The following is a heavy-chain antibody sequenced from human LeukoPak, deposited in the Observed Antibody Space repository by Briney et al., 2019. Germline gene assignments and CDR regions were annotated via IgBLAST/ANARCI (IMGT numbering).Heavy chain of an antibody. CDR1: GFTFIDAW. Sequence: QPGRSLRLSCAASGFTFIDAWMSWVRQAPGKGLEWVSAISGSGGSTYYADSVKGRFTISRDNSKNTLYLQMNSLRAEDTAVYYCAKVDFVVVPAAMHYWGQGTLVTVSS. D-gene: IGHD2-2*01. V-gene: IGHV3-23*01. CDR3: AKVDFVVVPAAMHY. J-gene: IGHJ4*02. CDR2: ISGSGGST.